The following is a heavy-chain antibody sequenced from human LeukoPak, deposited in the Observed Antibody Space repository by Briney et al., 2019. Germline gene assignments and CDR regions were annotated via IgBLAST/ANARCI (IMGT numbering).Heavy chain of an antibody. Sequence: GGSLRLSCAVSGFTFRNYWMSWVRQAPGKGLEWVANVNQNGSEKYYVDSVKGRFTISRDNANNSLYLQMNSLRAEDTAVYYCARDSRRGYDSSGYNFDYWGQGTLVTVSS. J-gene: IGHJ4*02. CDR2: VNQNGSEK. CDR1: GFTFRNYW. D-gene: IGHD3-22*01. CDR3: ARDSRRGYDSSGYNFDY. V-gene: IGHV3-7*01.